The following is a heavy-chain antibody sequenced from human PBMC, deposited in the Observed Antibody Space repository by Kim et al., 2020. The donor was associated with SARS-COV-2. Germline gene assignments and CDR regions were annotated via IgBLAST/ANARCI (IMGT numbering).Heavy chain of an antibody. Sequence: SETLSLTCAVYGGSFSGYYWSCIRQPPGKGLEWIGEINHSGSTNYNPSLKSRVTISVDTSKNQFSLKLSSVTAADTAVYYCARKARYNWNRGGWFDPWGQGTLVTVSS. CDR3: ARKARYNWNRGGWFDP. CDR2: INHSGST. J-gene: IGHJ5*02. CDR1: GGSFSGYY. D-gene: IGHD1-20*01. V-gene: IGHV4-34*01.